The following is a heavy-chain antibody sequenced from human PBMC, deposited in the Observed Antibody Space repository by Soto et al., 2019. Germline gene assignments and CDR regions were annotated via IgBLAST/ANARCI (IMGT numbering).Heavy chain of an antibody. CDR3: AKRGGIVVAGASDI. J-gene: IGHJ3*02. D-gene: IGHD6-13*01. V-gene: IGHV3-23*01. Sequence: PGGSLRLSCAASGFTFNSFAMTWVRQAPGRGLEWVSSISGSGGSTWYADSVKGRFTISRDNSENTLYLQMNSLRAEDTAVYYCAKRGGIVVAGASDIWGQGTMVTVSS. CDR1: GFTFNSFA. CDR2: ISGSGGST.